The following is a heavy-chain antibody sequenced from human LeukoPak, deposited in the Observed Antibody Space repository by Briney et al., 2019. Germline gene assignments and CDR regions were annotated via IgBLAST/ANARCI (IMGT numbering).Heavy chain of an antibody. D-gene: IGHD6-13*01. CDR3: ARHSSSWKLGYYFDY. J-gene: IGHJ4*02. Sequence: SETLSLTCTVSGGSIGSYYWSWIRQPPGKGLEWIGYIYYSGSTNYNPSLKSRVTISVDTSKNQFSLKLSSVTAADTAVYYCARHSSSWKLGYYFDYWGQGTLVTVSS. CDR2: IYYSGST. V-gene: IGHV4-59*08. CDR1: GGSIGSYY.